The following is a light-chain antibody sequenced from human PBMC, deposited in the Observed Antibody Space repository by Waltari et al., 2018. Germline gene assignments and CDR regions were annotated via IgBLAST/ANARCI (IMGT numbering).Light chain of an antibody. CDR3: SSFTSTNTLL. V-gene: IGLV2-14*03. Sequence: QSALTQPASVSGSPGQSITISCTGTSSDIGYYDYVSWYQQHPGKAPKLIIYDVSERPSVFSNRFSGSKSGNTASLTISGLQAEDEADYYCSSFTSTNTLLFGGGTKLTVL. J-gene: IGLJ2*01. CDR2: DVS. CDR1: SSDIGYYDY.